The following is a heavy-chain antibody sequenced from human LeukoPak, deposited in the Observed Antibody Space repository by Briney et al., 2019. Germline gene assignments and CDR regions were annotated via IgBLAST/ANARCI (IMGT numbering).Heavy chain of an antibody. D-gene: IGHD6-13*01. V-gene: IGHV4-39*07. J-gene: IGHJ5*02. CDR1: GGSINSSNCY. CDR3: ARDLDDTSSCHRQTCNWFDP. CDR2: IYYSGST. Sequence: KASETLSLTCSVSGGSINSSNCYWGWIRQPPGKGLEWIGSIYYSGSTYYNPSLESRVTIFVDTSKNQFSLNLSSVTAADTAVYYCARDLDDTSSCHRQTCNWFDPWGQGTLVTVSS.